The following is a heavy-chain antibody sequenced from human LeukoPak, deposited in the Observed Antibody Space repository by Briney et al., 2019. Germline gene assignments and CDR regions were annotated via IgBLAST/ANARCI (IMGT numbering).Heavy chain of an antibody. CDR3: AKDSADY. J-gene: IGHJ4*02. Sequence: GGSLRLSCTASEFTFSSRAMSWVRQAPGKGLEWVSAINAGGGSTYYAYYADSVKGRFTIPRDNSKNTLYLQMNSLRVEDTAIYYCAKDSADYWGQGTLVTVAS. CDR2: INAGGGSTYYA. CDR1: EFTFSSRA. V-gene: IGHV3-23*01.